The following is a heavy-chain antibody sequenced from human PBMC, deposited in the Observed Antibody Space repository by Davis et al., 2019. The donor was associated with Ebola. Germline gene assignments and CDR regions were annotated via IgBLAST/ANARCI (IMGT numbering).Heavy chain of an antibody. Sequence: GESLKTSCAASGFTFRYYAMHWVRQAPGKGPEWVAVVSHSEREKFYADSVKGRFTISRDNSENTLYLQMNSLTADDTAVYYCARAVFHEVLDYWGQGTPVTVSP. J-gene: IGHJ4*02. CDR1: GFTFRYYA. CDR2: VSHSEREK. CDR3: ARAVFHEVLDY. D-gene: IGHD3-3*01. V-gene: IGHV3-30*04.